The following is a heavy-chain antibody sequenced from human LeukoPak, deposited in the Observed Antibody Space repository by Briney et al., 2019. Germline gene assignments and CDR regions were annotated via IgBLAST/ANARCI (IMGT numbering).Heavy chain of an antibody. Sequence: SETLSLTCTVSGSSISSGSYYWGWIRQPPGKGLEWIGSIYYSGSTYYNPSLKSRVTISVDTSKNQFSLKLSSVTGADTAVYYFARRYYEFWRCYYVFDYGGQGTLVTVSS. CDR2: IYYSGST. CDR1: GSSISSGSYY. J-gene: IGHJ4*02. CDR3: ARRYYEFWRCYYVFDY. V-gene: IGHV4-39*01. D-gene: IGHD3-3*01.